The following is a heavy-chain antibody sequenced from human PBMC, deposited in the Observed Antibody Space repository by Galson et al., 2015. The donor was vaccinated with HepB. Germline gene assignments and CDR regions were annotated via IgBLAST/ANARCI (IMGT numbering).Heavy chain of an antibody. CDR2: IIPIFNSA. V-gene: IGHV1-69*13. J-gene: IGHJ6*03. CDR3: ARAQSVVTPSLYYYYMDV. CDR1: GGTFNNDV. Sequence: SVKVSCKASGGTFNNDVITWVRQAPGQGLEWMGGIIPIFNSANYAQKFQGRVTITADGSTSTAYMELSSLRSEDTAIYYCARAQSVVTPSLYYYYMDVWGKGTTVTVSS. D-gene: IGHD4-23*01.